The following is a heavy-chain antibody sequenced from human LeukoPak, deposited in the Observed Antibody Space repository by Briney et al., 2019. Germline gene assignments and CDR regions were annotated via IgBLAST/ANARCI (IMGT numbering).Heavy chain of an antibody. CDR2: MNPNSGNT. V-gene: IGHV1-8*02. D-gene: IGHD3-10*01. CDR1: GYTFTSYG. CDR3: ARRRMVRGVIGWFDP. J-gene: IGHJ5*02. Sequence: ASVKVSCKASGYTFTSYGISWVRQAPGQGLEWMGWMNPNSGNTGYAQKFQGRVTMTRNTSISTAYMELSSLRSEDTAVYYCARRRMVRGVIGWFDPWGQGTLVTVSS.